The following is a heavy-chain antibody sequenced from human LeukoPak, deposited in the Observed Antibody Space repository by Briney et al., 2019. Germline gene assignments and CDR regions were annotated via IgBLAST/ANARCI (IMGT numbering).Heavy chain of an antibody. Sequence: GASVTVSCKASGYTFTGYYMHWVRQAPGQGLEWMGWINPNSGGTNYAQKFQGRVTMTRDTSISTAYMELSRLRSDDTAVYYCARGVEMATITGVGFDYWGQGTLVTVSS. CDR2: INPNSGGT. D-gene: IGHD5-24*01. J-gene: IGHJ4*02. CDR3: ARGVEMATITGVGFDY. CDR1: GYTFTGYY. V-gene: IGHV1-2*02.